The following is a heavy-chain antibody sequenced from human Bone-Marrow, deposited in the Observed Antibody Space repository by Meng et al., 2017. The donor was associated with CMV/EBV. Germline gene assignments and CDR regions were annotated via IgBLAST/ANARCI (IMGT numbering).Heavy chain of an antibody. CDR2: INPSGGST. CDR1: GYTFTSYY. Sequence: ASVKVSCKASGYTFTSYYMHWVRQAPGQGLEWMGIINPSGGSTSYAQKFQGRVTMARDTSTSTVYMELGSLRTEDTAVYYCARGQPGDWFDPWGQGTMVTVSS. J-gene: IGHJ5*02. CDR3: ARGQPGDWFDP. V-gene: IGHV1-46*01. D-gene: IGHD3-10*01.